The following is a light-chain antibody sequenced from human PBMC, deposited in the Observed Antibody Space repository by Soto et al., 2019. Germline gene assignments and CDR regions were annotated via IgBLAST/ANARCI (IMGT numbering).Light chain of an antibody. CDR3: QQYATSPLT. J-gene: IGKJ4*01. CDR1: QSVSSNY. CDR2: GAS. V-gene: IGKV3-20*01. Sequence: EIVLTQSPGTLSLSLGDRATLSCRASQSVSSNYLAWYQQRPGQAPRLLTYGASTRATGVPDRFSGSGSGTDFTLTISRLEPEEFAVYSCQQYATSPLTFGGGTKVEIK.